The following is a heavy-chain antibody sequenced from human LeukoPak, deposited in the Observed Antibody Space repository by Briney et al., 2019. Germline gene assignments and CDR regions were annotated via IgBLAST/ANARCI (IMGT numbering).Heavy chain of an antibody. V-gene: IGHV3-23*01. CDR1: GFTFSNYA. CDR2: MSGSGGST. Sequence: GGSLRLTCAASGFTFSNYAMSWVHQAPGKGLEWVSSMSGSGGSTYYADSVKGRFTISRDNSKNTLYLQMNNLRAEDTALYYCAKNQGQWLVPVDYWGQGTLVTVSS. J-gene: IGHJ4*02. D-gene: IGHD6-19*01. CDR3: AKNQGQWLVPVDY.